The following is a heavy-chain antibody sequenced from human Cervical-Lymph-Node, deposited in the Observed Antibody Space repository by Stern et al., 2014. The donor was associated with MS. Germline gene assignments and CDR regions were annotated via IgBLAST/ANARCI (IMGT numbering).Heavy chain of an antibody. V-gene: IGHV1-3*01. Sequence: VQLVESGPEVKKPGASVRISCKASGHTFTTYTLHWVRQAPGQRPEWMGWINAANGNTRYSHKFQDRVTITRDTSTSTAYMELSSLRSEDTAVYYCARDPHYYDSTGYCMDVWGQGTTVTVSS. CDR2: INAANGNT. CDR3: ARDPHYYDSTGYCMDV. CDR1: GHTFTTYT. D-gene: IGHD3-22*01. J-gene: IGHJ6*02.